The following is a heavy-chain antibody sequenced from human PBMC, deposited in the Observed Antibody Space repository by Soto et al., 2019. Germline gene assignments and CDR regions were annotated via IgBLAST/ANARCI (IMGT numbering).Heavy chain of an antibody. CDR3: ARLSYSSGW. D-gene: IGHD6-19*01. CDR1: GGSFSGYY. Sequence: PSETLSLTCAVYGGSFSGYYWSWICQPPGKGLEWIGEIYYSGSTNYNPSLKSRVTISVDTSKNQFSLKLSSVTAADTAVYYCARLSYSSGWWGQGTLVTVSS. CDR2: IYYSGST. V-gene: IGHV4-34*01. J-gene: IGHJ4*02.